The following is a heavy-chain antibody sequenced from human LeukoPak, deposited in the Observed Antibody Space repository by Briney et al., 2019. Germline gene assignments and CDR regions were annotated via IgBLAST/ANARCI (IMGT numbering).Heavy chain of an antibody. CDR2: IKSKSDGGPT. CDR3: TTRYGSGSY. D-gene: IGHD3-10*01. Sequence: GGSLRLSCAASGFTLSDAWVSWVRQAPGKGVEWVGRIKSKSDGGPTDYAAPVKGRFTISRDDSKNTLYLQMNSLKTEDTAVYYCTTRYGSGSYWGQGTLVTVSS. CDR1: GFTLSDAW. J-gene: IGHJ4*02. V-gene: IGHV3-15*01.